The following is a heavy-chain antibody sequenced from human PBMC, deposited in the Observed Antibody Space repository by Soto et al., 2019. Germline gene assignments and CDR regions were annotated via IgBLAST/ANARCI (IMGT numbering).Heavy chain of an antibody. CDR1: GFTFDGYA. CDR2: ISWNRGNI. Sequence: EVQLVESGGGLVQPGRSLRLSCTASGFTFDGYAMHWVRQAPGKGLEWVSGISWNRGNIGYADAVKGRFTISRDNAKNSLYLQMNSLRAEDTALYYCAKLEGAFDIWGQGTMVTVSS. CDR3: AKLEGAFDI. V-gene: IGHV3-9*01. J-gene: IGHJ3*02.